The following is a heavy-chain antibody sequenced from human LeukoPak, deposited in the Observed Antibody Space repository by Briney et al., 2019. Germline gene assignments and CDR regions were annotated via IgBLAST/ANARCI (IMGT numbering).Heavy chain of an antibody. V-gene: IGHV3-23*01. CDR1: GFTFSNTA. CDR2: ISGSGLNA. Sequence: GGSLRLSCAASGFTFSNTAMSWVRQAPGKGLEWLSIISGSGLNAYYADSVKGRFTISRDNSKSTLFLQMNSLRAEDTAVYYCAKWSREAVKGRGNYYYYYMDVWGKGATVTISS. CDR3: AKWSREAVKGRGNYYYYYMDV. J-gene: IGHJ6*03. D-gene: IGHD3-10*01.